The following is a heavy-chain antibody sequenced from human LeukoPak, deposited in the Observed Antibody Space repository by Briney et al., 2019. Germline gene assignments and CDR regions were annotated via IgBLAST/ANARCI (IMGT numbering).Heavy chain of an antibody. Sequence: PGGSLRLSCAASGFTVSGTYMAWVRQAPGKGLDWVSVIYTRGGTYDAASVEGRFTISRDTSKNTLDLQMNSLRLEDTAVYYCVKGSEIAGRHGYYYYLDVWGNGTTVTVSS. J-gene: IGHJ6*03. V-gene: IGHV3-66*01. D-gene: IGHD6-6*01. CDR2: IYTRGGT. CDR3: VKGSEIAGRHGYYYYLDV. CDR1: GFTVSGTY.